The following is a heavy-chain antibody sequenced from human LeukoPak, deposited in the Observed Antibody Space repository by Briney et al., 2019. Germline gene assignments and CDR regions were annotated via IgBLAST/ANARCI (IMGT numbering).Heavy chain of an antibody. J-gene: IGHJ6*03. V-gene: IGHV3-53*01. CDR3: GRDLGVGFCSSTGCNNLNMDV. D-gene: IGHD2-2*01. Sequence: GGSLRLSCAASGFLVSTNYMSWVRQAPGKGLEWVSVIYSGDNTYYADSVKGRFTIYRDNSRNTLDLQMNSLRVEDTAVYYCGRDLGVGFCSSTGCNNLNMDVWGKGTTVTVSS. CDR2: IYSGDNT. CDR1: GFLVSTNY.